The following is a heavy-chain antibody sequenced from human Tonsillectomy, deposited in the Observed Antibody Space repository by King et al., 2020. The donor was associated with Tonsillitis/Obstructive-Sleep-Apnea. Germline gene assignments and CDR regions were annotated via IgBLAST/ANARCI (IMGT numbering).Heavy chain of an antibody. D-gene: IGHD5-18*01. CDR3: ARRVDTAMVTFGWYFDL. J-gene: IGHJ2*01. Sequence: QLQESGPGLVKPSETLSLTCTVSGGSISSYDWSWIRQPPGKGLEWIGYIYYSGSTNYNPSLKSRVTISVDTSKNQFSLKLSSVTAADTAVYYCARRVDTAMVTFGWYFDLWGRGTLVTVSS. CDR1: GGSISSYD. CDR2: IYYSGST. V-gene: IGHV4-59*08.